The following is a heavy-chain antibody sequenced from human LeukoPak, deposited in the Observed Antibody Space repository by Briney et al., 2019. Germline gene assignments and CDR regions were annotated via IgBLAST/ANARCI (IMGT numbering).Heavy chain of an antibody. D-gene: IGHD6-13*01. Sequence: SETLSLTCAVYGGSFSGYYWSWIRQPPGKGLEWIGEINHSGSTNYNPSLKSRVTISVDTSKNQFSQKLSSVTAADTAVYYCARGPTSSSWYGRYFDYWGQGTLVTVSS. V-gene: IGHV4-34*01. CDR3: ARGPTSSSWYGRYFDY. J-gene: IGHJ4*02. CDR2: INHSGST. CDR1: GGSFSGYY.